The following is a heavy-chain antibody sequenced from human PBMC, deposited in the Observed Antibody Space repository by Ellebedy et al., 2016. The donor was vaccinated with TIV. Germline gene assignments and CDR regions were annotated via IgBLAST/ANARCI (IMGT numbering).Heavy chain of an antibody. CDR3: ARVGNYYGGNPSYYFDY. CDR1: GGTFSSYG. D-gene: IGHD4-23*01. Sequence: AASVKVSCKASGGTFSSYGISWVRQAPGQGLEWMGGIIPILGKANYAQKFQGRVTITADESTYTAYMELSSLRSEDTVVYYCARVGNYYGGNPSYYFDYWGQGTLVTVSS. CDR2: IIPILGKA. V-gene: IGHV1-69*10. J-gene: IGHJ4*02.